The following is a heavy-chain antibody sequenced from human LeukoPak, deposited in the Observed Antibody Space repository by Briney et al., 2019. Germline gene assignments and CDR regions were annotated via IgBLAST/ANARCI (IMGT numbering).Heavy chain of an antibody. V-gene: IGHV3-30*04. CDR3: GRDGRVVVVARPDY. CDR2: ISYDGSNK. D-gene: IGHD2-15*01. CDR1: GFTFSSYA. J-gene: IGHJ4*02. Sequence: PGGSLRLSCAASGFTFSSYAMHWVRQAPGKGLEWVAVISYDGSNKYYADSVKGRFTISRDNSKNTLYLQMNSLRAEDTAVYYCGRDGRVVVVARPDYWGQGTLVTVSS.